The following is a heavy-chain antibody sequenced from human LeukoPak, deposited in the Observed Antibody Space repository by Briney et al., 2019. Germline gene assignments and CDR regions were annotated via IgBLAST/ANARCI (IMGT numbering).Heavy chain of an antibody. CDR3: ARGPYYGSGSYYKHNWFDP. CDR2: ISAYNGNT. D-gene: IGHD3-10*01. Sequence: GASVKVSCKASGYTFTGYYMHWVRQAPGQGLEWMGWISAYNGNTNYAQKLQGRVTMTTDTSTSTAYMELRSLRSEDMAVYYCARGPYYGSGSYYKHNWFDPWGQGTLVTVSS. V-gene: IGHV1-18*03. J-gene: IGHJ5*02. CDR1: GYTFTGYY.